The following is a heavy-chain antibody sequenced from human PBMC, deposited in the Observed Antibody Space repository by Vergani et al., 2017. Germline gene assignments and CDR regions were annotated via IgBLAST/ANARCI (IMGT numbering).Heavy chain of an antibody. V-gene: IGHV3-21*01. Sequence: EVQLVESGEGLVKPGGSLRLSCAASGFTFSSYSMNWVRQAPGKGLEWVSSISSSSSYIYYADSVKGRFTISRDNAKNSLYLQMNSLRAEDTAVYYCARGLRGYSYGYHDYWGQGTLVTVSS. J-gene: IGHJ4*02. CDR1: GFTFSSYS. D-gene: IGHD5-18*01. CDR3: ARGLRGYSYGYHDY. CDR2: ISSSSSYI.